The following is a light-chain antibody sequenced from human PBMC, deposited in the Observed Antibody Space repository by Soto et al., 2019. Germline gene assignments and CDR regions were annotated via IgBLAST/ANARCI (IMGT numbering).Light chain of an antibody. Sequence: EIVLTQSPATLSLSPGERATLSCRASQSVSSYLAWYQQKPGQSPRLLIYDASNRATGIPARFSGSGSGTDFTLTISSLESEDFAVYYCQHRGNWPLLTFGGGTKVEIK. J-gene: IGKJ4*01. CDR1: QSVSSY. CDR3: QHRGNWPLLT. CDR2: DAS. V-gene: IGKV3-11*01.